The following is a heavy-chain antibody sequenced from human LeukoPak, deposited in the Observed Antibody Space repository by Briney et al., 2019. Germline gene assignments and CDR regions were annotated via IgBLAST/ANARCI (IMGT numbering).Heavy chain of an antibody. D-gene: IGHD2-2*01. CDR1: GFTFDDYG. J-gene: IGHJ3*02. CDR3: ARDRRGYCSSTSCYAPNDAFDI. Sequence: PGGSLRLSCAASGFTFDDYGMSWVRQAPGKGLEWVSGINWSGGSTGYADSVKGRFTISRDNAKNSLYLQMNSLRAEDTALYYCARDRRGYCSSTSCYAPNDAFDIWGQGTMVTVSS. V-gene: IGHV3-20*04. CDR2: INWSGGST.